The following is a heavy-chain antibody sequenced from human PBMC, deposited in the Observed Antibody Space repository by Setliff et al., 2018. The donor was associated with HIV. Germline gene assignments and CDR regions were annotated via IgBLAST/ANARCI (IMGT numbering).Heavy chain of an antibody. D-gene: IGHD2-8*01. CDR1: GDSINSGTYY. V-gene: IGHV4-61*02. J-gene: IGHJ4*02. Sequence: SETLSLTCTVSGDSINSGTYYWSWIRQPAGKGLEWIGRLHLSGDTNYNPSLKSRVTMSIDTSTNQFSLKVNSVTAADTAMYFCARESPDGLDYWGQGTLVTVSS. CDR3: ARESPDGLDY. CDR2: LHLSGDT.